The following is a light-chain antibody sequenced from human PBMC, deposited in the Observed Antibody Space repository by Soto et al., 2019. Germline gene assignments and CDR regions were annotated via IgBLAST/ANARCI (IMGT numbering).Light chain of an antibody. J-gene: IGLJ3*02. CDR3: ATWDDSLNGPV. V-gene: IGLV1-44*01. CDR1: SSNLGDNT. CDR2: RNN. Sequence: QTVVTQPPSASGTPGQRVTISCSGSSSNLGDNTVNWYQQLPGTAPKLLIYRNNRRPSEVPDRFSGSKSGTSASLAISGLQSDYEADYYCATWDDSLNGPVFGGGTKLTVL.